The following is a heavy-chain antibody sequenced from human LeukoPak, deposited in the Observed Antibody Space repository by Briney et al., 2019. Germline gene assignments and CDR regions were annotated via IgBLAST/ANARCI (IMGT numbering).Heavy chain of an antibody. CDR2: ISGSGGST. Sequence: GGSLRLSCAASGFTFSSYAMSWVRQAPGKGLEWVSAISGSGGSTYYADSVKGRFTISRDNCKNTLYLQMNSLRAEDTAVYYCAKQTGFGEFHYFDYWGQGTLVTVSS. D-gene: IGHD3-10*01. V-gene: IGHV3-23*01. CDR3: AKQTGFGEFHYFDY. CDR1: GFTFSSYA. J-gene: IGHJ4*02.